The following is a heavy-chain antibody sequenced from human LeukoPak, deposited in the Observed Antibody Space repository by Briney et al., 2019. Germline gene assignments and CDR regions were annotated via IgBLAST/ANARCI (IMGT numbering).Heavy chain of an antibody. CDR2: FDPEDGET. CDR1: GYTLTELF. D-gene: IGHD6-19*01. Sequence: ASVKVSCKVSGYTLTELFMHWVRQAPGKGLEWMGGFDPEDGETIYAQKFQGRVTMTEDTSTDTAYMELSSLRPEDTAVYYCATVGASIAVAGTPLYYFDYWGQGTLVTVSS. V-gene: IGHV1-24*01. CDR3: ATVGASIAVAGTPLYYFDY. J-gene: IGHJ4*02.